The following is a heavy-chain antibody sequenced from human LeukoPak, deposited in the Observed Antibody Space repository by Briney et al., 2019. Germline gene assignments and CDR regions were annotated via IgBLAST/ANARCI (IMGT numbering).Heavy chain of an antibody. D-gene: IGHD6-19*01. J-gene: IGHJ5*02. Sequence: SETLSLTCAVYGGSFSGYYWSWIRQPPGKGLEWIGEINHSGSTNYNPSLKSRVTISVDTSKNQFSLKLSSVTAADTAAYYCAREYSSGWYSGINWFDPWGQGTLVTVSS. CDR3: AREYSSGWYSGINWFDP. CDR2: INHSGST. V-gene: IGHV4-34*01. CDR1: GGSFSGYY.